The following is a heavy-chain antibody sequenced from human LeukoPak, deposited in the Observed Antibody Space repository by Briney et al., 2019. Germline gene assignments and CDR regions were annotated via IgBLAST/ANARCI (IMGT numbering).Heavy chain of an antibody. J-gene: IGHJ4*02. CDR2: INHSGST. V-gene: IGHV4-34*01. Sequence: SETLSLTCAVYGGSFSGYYWSWIRQPPGKGLEWIGEINHSGSTNYNPSLKSRVTISVDTSKNQFSLKLSSVTAADTAVYYCARGVGIVLMVYANRVDYWGQGTLVTVSS. CDR1: GGSFSGYY. D-gene: IGHD2-8*01. CDR3: ARGVGIVLMVYANRVDY.